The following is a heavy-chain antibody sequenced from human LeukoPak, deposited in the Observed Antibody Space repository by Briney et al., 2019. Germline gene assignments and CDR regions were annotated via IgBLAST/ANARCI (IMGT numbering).Heavy chain of an antibody. Sequence: SETLSLTCAVYGGSFSGYYWSWIRQPPGKGLEWSGEINHSGSTNYNPSLKSRVTISVDKSKNQFSLKLSSVTATDTAVYYCARRTTVTIPFGYWGQGTLVTVSS. CDR1: GGSFSGYY. CDR3: ARRTTVTIPFGY. CDR2: INHSGST. J-gene: IGHJ4*02. V-gene: IGHV4-34*01. D-gene: IGHD4-11*01.